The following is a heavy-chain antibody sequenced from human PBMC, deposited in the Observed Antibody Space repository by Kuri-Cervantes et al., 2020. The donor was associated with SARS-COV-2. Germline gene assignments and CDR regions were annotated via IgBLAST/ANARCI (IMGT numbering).Heavy chain of an antibody. Sequence: GESLKISCAASGFTFRSYAMHWVRQAPGKGLEWVAFIRYDGSNKYYADSVKGRFTISRDNSKNTLYLQMNSLRAEDTAVYYCAIGGWGFFGNAFDIWGQGTMVTVSS. D-gene: IGHD7-27*01. CDR1: GFTFRSYA. J-gene: IGHJ3*02. CDR3: AIGGWGFFGNAFDI. V-gene: IGHV3-30*02. CDR2: IRYDGSNK.